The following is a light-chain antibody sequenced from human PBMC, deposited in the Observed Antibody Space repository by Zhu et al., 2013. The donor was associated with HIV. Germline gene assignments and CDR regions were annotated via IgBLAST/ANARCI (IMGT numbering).Light chain of an antibody. CDR1: QVINIY. J-gene: IGKJ2*01. V-gene: IGKV1-16*01. CDR3: QQYDIYPYT. CDR2: SAS. Sequence: DIQMTQSPSSLSASVGDRVAITCRASQVINIYLAWFQQKPGKPPKSLIYSASNLQSGVPSRFSGSGSGTDFTLTISSLQPEDFATYYCQQYDIYPYTFGQGTKLEIK.